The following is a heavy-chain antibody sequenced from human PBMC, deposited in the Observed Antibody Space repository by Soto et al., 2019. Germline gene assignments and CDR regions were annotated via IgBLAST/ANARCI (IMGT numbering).Heavy chain of an antibody. J-gene: IGHJ4*02. CDR2: IIPIFGTA. D-gene: IGHD3-22*01. V-gene: IGHV1-69*13. Sequence: SVKVSCKXSGGTFSSYAISWVRQAPGQGLEWMGGIIPIFGTANYAQKFQGRVTITADESTSTAYMELSSLRSEDTAVYYCARDPKPNYYDSSGYYDTGPWGQGTLVTVSS. CDR3: ARDPKPNYYDSSGYYDTGP. CDR1: GGTFSSYA.